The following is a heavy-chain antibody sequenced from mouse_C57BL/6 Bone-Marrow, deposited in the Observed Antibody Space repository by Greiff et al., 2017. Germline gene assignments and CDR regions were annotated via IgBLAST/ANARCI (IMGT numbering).Heavy chain of an antibody. CDR2: ISDGGSYT. Sequence: EVKLMESGGGLVKPGGSLKLSCAASGFTFSSYAMSWVRQTPEKRLEWVATISDGGSYTYYPDNVQGRFTISRDNAKNNMYLQMSHLKSEDTALYYCARGDPYYGRDYWYFDVWGTGTTVTVSS. J-gene: IGHJ1*03. V-gene: IGHV5-4*03. CDR1: GFTFSSYA. CDR3: ARGDPYYGRDYWYFDV. D-gene: IGHD1-1*01.